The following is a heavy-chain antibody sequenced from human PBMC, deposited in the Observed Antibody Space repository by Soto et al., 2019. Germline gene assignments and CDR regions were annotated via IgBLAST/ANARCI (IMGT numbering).Heavy chain of an antibody. D-gene: IGHD3-10*01. CDR2: ISYDGSNK. CDR3: ARATEWYCSGSYRAYSCCMDV. CDR1: GFTFSSYG. Sequence: HPGGSLRLSCAASGFTFSSYGMHWVGQAPGKGLEWVAVISYDGSNKYYADSVKGRFTISRDNAKNSLYLQMNSLRAEDTAVYYCARATEWYCSGSYRAYSCCMDVWGQGTSVTVSS. J-gene: IGHJ6*02. V-gene: IGHV3-30*03.